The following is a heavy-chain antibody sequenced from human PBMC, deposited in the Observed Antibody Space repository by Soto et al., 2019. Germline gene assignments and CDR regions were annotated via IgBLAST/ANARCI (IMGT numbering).Heavy chain of an antibody. CDR2: IKQDGSEK. V-gene: IGHV3-7*03. Sequence: GGSLRLSCAASGFTFSSYWMSWVRQAPGKGLEWVANIKQDGSEKYYVDSVKGRFTISRDNAKNSLYLQMNSLRAEDTAVYYCARGPTSHGYCSGGSCYHYFYYWGQGT. CDR3: ARGPTSHGYCSGGSCYHYFYY. CDR1: GFTFSSYW. J-gene: IGHJ4*02. D-gene: IGHD2-15*01.